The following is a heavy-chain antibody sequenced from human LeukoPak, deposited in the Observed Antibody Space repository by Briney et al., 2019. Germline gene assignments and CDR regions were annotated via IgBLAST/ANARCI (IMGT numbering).Heavy chain of an antibody. D-gene: IGHD2-15*01. J-gene: IGHJ6*03. CDR3: ARVLRYCSGGNCYSGGLGYMDV. V-gene: IGHV3-48*03. Sequence: GGSLRLSCAASGFTFSSYEMNWVRQAPGKGLEWVSSISRSGSTKYYADSVKGRFTISRDNAKNSLFLQMNSLRAEDTAVYYCARVLRYCSGGNCYSGGLGYMDVWGKGTTVTISS. CDR2: ISRSGSTK. CDR1: GFTFSSYE.